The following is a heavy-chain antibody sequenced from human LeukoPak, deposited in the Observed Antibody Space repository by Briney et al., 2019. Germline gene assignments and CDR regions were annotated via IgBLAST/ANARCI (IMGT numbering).Heavy chain of an antibody. V-gene: IGHV4-61*02. CDR2: IYTSGST. CDR1: GGSISSGSYY. J-gene: IGHJ4*02. CDR3: ARDRPPRLGYCSSTSCYD. D-gene: IGHD2-2*01. Sequence: SETLSLTCTVSGGSISSGSYYWSWIRQPAGKGLEWIGRIYTSGSTNYNPSLKSRVTISVDTSKNQFSLKLSSVTAADTAVYYCARDRPPRLGYCSSTSCYDWGQGTLVTVSS.